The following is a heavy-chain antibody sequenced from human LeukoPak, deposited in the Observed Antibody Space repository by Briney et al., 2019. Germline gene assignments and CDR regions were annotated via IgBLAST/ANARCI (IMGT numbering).Heavy chain of an antibody. V-gene: IGHV3-30*04. CDR2: ISYDGSNK. Sequence: GGSLRLSCAASGFTFSSYAMHWVRQAPGKGLEWVAVISYDGSNKYYADSVKGRFTISRDNSMNTLYLQMNSLRAEDTAVYYCASPLGFGGVIVAPFDYWGQGTLVTVSS. D-gene: IGHD3-16*02. CDR3: ASPLGFGGVIVAPFDY. J-gene: IGHJ4*02. CDR1: GFTFSSYA.